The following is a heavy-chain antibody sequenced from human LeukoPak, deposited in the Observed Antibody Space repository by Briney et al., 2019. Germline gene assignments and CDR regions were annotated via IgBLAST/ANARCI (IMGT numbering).Heavy chain of an antibody. CDR1: GGSIRSSY. CDR3: ARVGGYDYMVWDY. Sequence: PSETLSLTCTVSGGSIRSSYWSWIRQPPGKGLEWIGYIYYSGSTNYNPSLKSRVTISVDTSKNQFSLKLSSVTAADTAVYYCARVGGYDYMVWDYWGQGTLVTVSS. J-gene: IGHJ4*02. D-gene: IGHD5-12*01. V-gene: IGHV4-59*01. CDR2: IYYSGST.